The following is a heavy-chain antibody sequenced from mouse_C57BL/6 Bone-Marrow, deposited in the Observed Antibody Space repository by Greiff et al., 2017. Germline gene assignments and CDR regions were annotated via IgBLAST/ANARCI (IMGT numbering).Heavy chain of an antibody. CDR1: GFTFSSYG. Sequence: EVQGVESGGDLVKPGGSLKLSCAASGFTFSSYGLSWVRQTPDTRLEWVATISSGGSYTYYPDSVKGRFTISRDNAKNTLYLQMSWLKAEDTAMDYCARIYTWYFDVWGTGTTVTVSS. V-gene: IGHV5-6*01. CDR3: ARIYTWYFDV. J-gene: IGHJ1*03. CDR2: ISSGGSYT. D-gene: IGHD1-1*01.